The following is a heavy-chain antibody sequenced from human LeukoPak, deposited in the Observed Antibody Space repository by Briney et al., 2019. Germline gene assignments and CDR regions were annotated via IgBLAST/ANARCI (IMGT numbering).Heavy chain of an antibody. Sequence: GASVKVSCKASGGTFSSYAISWVRQAPGQGLEWMGGIIPIFGTANYAQKFQGRVTITADESTSTAYMELSSLRSEDTAVYYCARENVVVVAATDYYYYGMDDWGQGTTVTVSS. CDR3: ARENVVVVAATDYYYYGMDD. CDR2: IIPIFGTA. J-gene: IGHJ6*02. V-gene: IGHV1-69*13. CDR1: GGTFSSYA. D-gene: IGHD2-15*01.